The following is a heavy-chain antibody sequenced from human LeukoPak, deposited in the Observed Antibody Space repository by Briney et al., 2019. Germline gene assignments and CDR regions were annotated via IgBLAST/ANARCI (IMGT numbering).Heavy chain of an antibody. CDR1: GGSISSHY. D-gene: IGHD6-19*01. CDR2: VYYSCST. V-gene: IGHV4-59*11. J-gene: IGHJ4*02. Sequence: PSETLSLTCTVSGGSISSHYWSWIRQPPGKGLECIGYVYYSCSTNYNPSLKSRVTISVGTSKNQSSLKLSSVTAADTAVYYCARDQGYSSGWYYFDYWGQGTLVTVSS. CDR3: ARDQGYSSGWYYFDY.